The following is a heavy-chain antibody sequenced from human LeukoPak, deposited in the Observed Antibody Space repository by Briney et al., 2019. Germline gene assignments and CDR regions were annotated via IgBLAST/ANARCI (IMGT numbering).Heavy chain of an antibody. D-gene: IGHD2-15*01. CDR1: GYTFNTYG. CDR2: TSDHNGNT. J-gene: IGHJ4*02. Sequence: GASVKVSCKSSGYTFNTYGINWVRQAPGQGLEWMGRTSDHNGNTNYAQKFQGRVTMTTDTSTRTAYMELRSLRSDDTAVYYCARDVNCSGGSCYWGVGYFDYWGQGTLVTVSS. CDR3: ARDVNCSGGSCYWGVGYFDY. V-gene: IGHV1-18*01.